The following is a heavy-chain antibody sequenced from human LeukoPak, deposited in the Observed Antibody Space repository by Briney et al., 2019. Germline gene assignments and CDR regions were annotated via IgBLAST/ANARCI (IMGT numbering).Heavy chain of an antibody. CDR3: TSRYCSSTSCPDY. V-gene: IGHV3-73*01. D-gene: IGHD2-2*01. CDR2: IRSKANSYAT. CDR1: GFTFSGSA. Sequence: GGSLRLSCAASGFTFSGSAMHWVRQASGKGLEWVGRIRSKANSYATAYAASVKGRFTISRDDSKNTAYLQMNSLKTGDTAVYYCTSRYCSSTSCPDYWGQGTLVTVSS. J-gene: IGHJ4*02.